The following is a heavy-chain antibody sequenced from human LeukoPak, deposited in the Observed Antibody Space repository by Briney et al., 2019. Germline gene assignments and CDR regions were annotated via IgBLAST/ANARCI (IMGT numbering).Heavy chain of an antibody. CDR1: GFXVSGNY. CDR2: IYSGGST. D-gene: IGHD1-7*01. J-gene: IGHJ4*02. Sequence: GGSLRLSCAASGFXVSGNYMTWVRQAPGKGLECVSVIYSGGSTYYADSVEGRFTISRDNSKNTLYLHMNSLRAEDTAVYYCAGCRWNYHYFEHWGQGTLVTVSS. V-gene: IGHV3-66*01. CDR3: AGCRWNYHYFEH.